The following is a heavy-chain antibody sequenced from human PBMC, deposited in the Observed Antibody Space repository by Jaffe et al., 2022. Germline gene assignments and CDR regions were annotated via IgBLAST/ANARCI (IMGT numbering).Heavy chain of an antibody. J-gene: IGHJ6*03. Sequence: QVQLVQSGAEVKKPGASVKVSCKASGYTFTSYDINWVRQATGQGLEWMGWMNPNSGNTGYAQKFQGRVTMTRNTSISTAYMELSSLRSEDTAVYYCARGRRGQLVLFYYYYYYMDVWGKGTTVTVSS. CDR1: GYTFTSYD. CDR2: MNPNSGNT. CDR3: ARGRRGQLVLFYYYYYYMDV. D-gene: IGHD6-6*01. V-gene: IGHV1-8*01.